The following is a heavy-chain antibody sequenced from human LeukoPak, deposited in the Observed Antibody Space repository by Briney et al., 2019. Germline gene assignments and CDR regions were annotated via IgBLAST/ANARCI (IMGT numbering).Heavy chain of an antibody. D-gene: IGHD3-16*01. CDR2: IGGSVAGT. CDR1: GFTLSTYA. Sequence: GGSLRLSCSASGFTLSTYAMSWVRQAPGKGLEGVSTIGGSVAGTYYADSVKGRFTISRDNSKNTVFLQMNSLRGDDTAVYYCAKVWGTVKSYWFDPWGQGTLVTVSS. J-gene: IGHJ5*02. V-gene: IGHV3-23*01. CDR3: AKVWGTVKSYWFDP.